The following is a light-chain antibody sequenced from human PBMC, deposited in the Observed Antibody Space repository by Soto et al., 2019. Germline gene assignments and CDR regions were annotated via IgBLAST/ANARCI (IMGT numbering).Light chain of an antibody. V-gene: IGKV3-15*01. CDR3: QQFNNWPPWT. J-gene: IGKJ1*01. Sequence: ERVMTQSPATLAVSRGERATLSCRASQNVGNNLVWYQQRPGQAPRLLIYGASTRAAGIPDRFSGSGSGTEFTLTISGLQSDDFAVYYCQQFNNWPPWTFGQGTKVDIK. CDR2: GAS. CDR1: QNVGNN.